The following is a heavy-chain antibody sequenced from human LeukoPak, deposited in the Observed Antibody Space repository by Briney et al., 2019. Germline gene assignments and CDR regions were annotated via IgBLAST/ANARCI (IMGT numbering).Heavy chain of an antibody. CDR3: AKRQRFLEWLLEGFDY. D-gene: IGHD3-3*01. CDR1: GFTFSSYA. CDR2: ISGSGGST. Sequence: GGSLRLSCAASGFTFSSYAMSWVRQAPGKGLEWVSAISGSGGSTYYADSVKGRFTISRDNSKNTLYLQMNSLRAEDTAVYYCAKRQRFLEWLLEGFDYRGQGTLVTVSS. J-gene: IGHJ4*02. V-gene: IGHV3-23*01.